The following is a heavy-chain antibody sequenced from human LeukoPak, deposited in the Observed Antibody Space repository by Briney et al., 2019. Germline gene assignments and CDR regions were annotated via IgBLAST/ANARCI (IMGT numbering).Heavy chain of an antibody. J-gene: IGHJ3*02. Sequence: GGSLRLSCAASGFTFSSYWMSWVRQAPGKGLEWVANIKQDGSEKYYVDSVKGRFTISRDNSKNTLYLQMNSLRAEDTAVYYCARDSGVSSCDTGDKCFYDAFDIWGQGTMVTVSS. CDR1: GFTFSSYW. D-gene: IGHD4-23*01. CDR2: IKQDGSEK. V-gene: IGHV3-7*01. CDR3: ARDSGVSSCDTGDKCFYDAFDI.